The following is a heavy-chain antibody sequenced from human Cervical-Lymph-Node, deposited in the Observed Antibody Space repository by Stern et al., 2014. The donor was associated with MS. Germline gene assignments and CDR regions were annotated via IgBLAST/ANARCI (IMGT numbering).Heavy chain of an antibody. CDR2: IIPILGIA. D-gene: IGHD5-12*01. J-gene: IGHJ6*02. CDR1: GDTFNNYA. V-gene: IGHV1-69*09. CDR3: ARDRGSGNEHYYGMDV. Sequence: QVQLVQSGAEMKKPGSSVKVSCKASGDTFNNYAITWVRQAPGQGLEWMGRIIPILGIANYAQKFQDRVTITADKSSNTAYMQVSSLRSEDTAVYFCARDRGSGNEHYYGMDVWGQGTTVTVSS.